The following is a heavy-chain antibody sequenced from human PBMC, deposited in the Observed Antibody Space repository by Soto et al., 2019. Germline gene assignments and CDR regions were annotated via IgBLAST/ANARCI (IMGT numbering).Heavy chain of an antibody. CDR3: ARGVSAGVDY. Sequence: QVQLVQSGAEVREPGASVKVSCKASGYSFTSLDINWVRQTAGQGLEWMGWMQPSTGRTGYAQKFQGRVTMPRDTSINTAYMGLTTLTSDDTAFYSCARGVSAGVDYWGQGTLVTVSS. CDR2: MQPSTGRT. D-gene: IGHD1-26*01. V-gene: IGHV1-8*01. J-gene: IGHJ4*02. CDR1: GYSFTSLD.